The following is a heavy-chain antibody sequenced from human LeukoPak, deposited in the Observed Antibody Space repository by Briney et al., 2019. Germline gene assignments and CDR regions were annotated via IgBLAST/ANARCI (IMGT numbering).Heavy chain of an antibody. CDR1: GYRFTSYW. CDR3: ARRGGGYCSSTSCYQMDY. CDR2: IYPGDSDT. Sequence: GESLKISFKGSGYRFTSYWIGWVRPMPGKGLEWMGIIYPGDSDTRYSPSFQGQVTISADKPISTAYLQWSSLKASDTAMYYCARRGGGYCSSTSCYQMDYWGQGTLVTVSS. J-gene: IGHJ4*02. D-gene: IGHD2-2*01. V-gene: IGHV5-51*01.